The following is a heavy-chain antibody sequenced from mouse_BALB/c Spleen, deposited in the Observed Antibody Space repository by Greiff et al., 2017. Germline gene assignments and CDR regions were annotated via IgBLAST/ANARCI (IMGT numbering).Heavy chain of an antibody. D-gene: IGHD2-2*01. J-gene: IGHJ2*01. CDR2: ISSGSSTI. Sequence: EVKLMESGGGLVQPGGSRKLSCAASGFTFSSFGMHWVRQAPEKGLEWVAYISSGSSTIYYADTVKGRFTISRDNPKNTLFLQMTSLRSEDTAMYYCARGGLRLDYWGQGTTLTVSS. V-gene: IGHV5-17*02. CDR3: ARGGLRLDY. CDR1: GFTFSSFG.